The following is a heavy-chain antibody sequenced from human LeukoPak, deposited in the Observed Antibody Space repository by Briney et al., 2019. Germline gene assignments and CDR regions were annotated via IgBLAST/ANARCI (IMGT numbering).Heavy chain of an antibody. Sequence: SQTPSLTCTVSGGSITSGNYYWSWIRQPPGKGLEWSGYVYYSGSTYYNPSLKSRVTISVDKSKNQFSLRLRSVTAADTAIYFCARGMVSTNYFDYWGQGALVTVSS. CDR2: VYYSGST. CDR1: GGSITSGNYY. J-gene: IGHJ4*02. V-gene: IGHV4-30-4*01. CDR3: ARGMVSTNYFDY. D-gene: IGHD3-10*01.